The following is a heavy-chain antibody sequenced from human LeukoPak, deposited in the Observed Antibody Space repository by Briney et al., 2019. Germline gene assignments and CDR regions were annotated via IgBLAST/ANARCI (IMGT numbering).Heavy chain of an antibody. V-gene: IGHV3-30-3*01. J-gene: IGHJ4*02. CDR3: ASEGRGLAVAGTFYY. CDR1: RFTLSSSA. D-gene: IGHD6-19*01. CDR2: ISYDGSNK. Sequence: GGCPRVSCAAPRFTLSSSAMHRVRQAPRKGVEWGSLISYDGSNKYYADSVKGRFSLSRDNSKNTLYLRMNSLRAEYTARYYWASEGRGLAVAGTFYYWGQGTLVTLSS.